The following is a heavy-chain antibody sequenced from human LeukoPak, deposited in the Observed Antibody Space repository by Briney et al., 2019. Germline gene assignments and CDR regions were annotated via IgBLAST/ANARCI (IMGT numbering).Heavy chain of an antibody. CDR1: GYTFTGYY. V-gene: IGHV1-2*02. Sequence: ASVKVSCKASGYTFTGYYIHWVRQAPGQGLEWMGWINPNSGGTNYAQKFQGRVTMTRDTSISTAYMELSRLTSDDTAVYYCARAYVIVVPRYYFDYWGQGTLVTVSS. CDR2: INPNSGGT. D-gene: IGHD2-21*01. J-gene: IGHJ4*02. CDR3: ARAYVIVVPRYYFDY.